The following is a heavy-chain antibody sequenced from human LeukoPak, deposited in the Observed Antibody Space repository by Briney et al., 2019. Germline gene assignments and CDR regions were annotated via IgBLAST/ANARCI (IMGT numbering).Heavy chain of an antibody. CDR2: IIPIFGTG. V-gene: IGHV1-69*01. Sequence: ASVKVSCKASGGTFSSYAISWVRQAPGQGLEWMGGIIPIFGTGNYAQKFQGRVTITADESTSTAYMELSSLRSEATAVYYCARERRGVVAPRSYYYYGMDVWGKGTTVTVSS. CDR1: GGTFSSYA. D-gene: IGHD2-15*01. J-gene: IGHJ6*04. CDR3: ARERRGVVAPRSYYYYGMDV.